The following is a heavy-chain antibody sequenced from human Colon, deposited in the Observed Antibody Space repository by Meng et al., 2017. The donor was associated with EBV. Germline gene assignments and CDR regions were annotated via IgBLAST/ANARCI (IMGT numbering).Heavy chain of an antibody. Sequence: VLLRQLGAGSLKPSETFALTCTVNGGSFSGYVWSWVRQPPGKGMEWIGEVSHPGSANYNPSLKSRATISVDASEKQFSLRLTSVTAADSAVYYCARVPSTGYKDHWGQGTLVTVSS. J-gene: IGHJ4*02. CDR2: VSHPGSA. V-gene: IGHV4-34*01. D-gene: IGHD3-9*01. CDR3: ARVPSTGYKDH. CDR1: GGSFSGYV.